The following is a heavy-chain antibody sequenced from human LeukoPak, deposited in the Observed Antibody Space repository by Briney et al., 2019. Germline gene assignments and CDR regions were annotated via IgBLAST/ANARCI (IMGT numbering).Heavy chain of an antibody. Sequence: ASVTVSFKASVGTFINYAISWVRQAPGQGLDGMGGIIPIFGTANYAQKFQGRVTITADESTSTAYMELSSLRSEDTAVYYCARPHLAAAGTWMNWFDPWGQGTLVTVSS. D-gene: IGHD6-13*01. V-gene: IGHV1-69*13. CDR3: ARPHLAAAGTWMNWFDP. CDR1: VGTFINYA. J-gene: IGHJ5*02. CDR2: IIPIFGTA.